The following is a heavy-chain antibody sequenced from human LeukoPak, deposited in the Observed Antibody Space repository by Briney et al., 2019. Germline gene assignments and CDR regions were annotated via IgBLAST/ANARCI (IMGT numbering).Heavy chain of an antibody. CDR1: GFTFSSYA. CDR2: ISGSGGST. Sequence: GGSLRLSCAASGFTFSSYAMSWVRRAPGKGLEWVSAISGSGGSTYYADSVKGRFIISRDNSKNTLYLQMNSLRAEDTAVYYCAKDIVGARGGFDYWGQGTLVTVSS. D-gene: IGHD1-26*01. CDR3: AKDIVGARGGFDY. V-gene: IGHV3-23*01. J-gene: IGHJ4*02.